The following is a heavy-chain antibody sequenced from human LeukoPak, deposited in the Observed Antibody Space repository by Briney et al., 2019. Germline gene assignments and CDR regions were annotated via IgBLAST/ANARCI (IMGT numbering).Heavy chain of an antibody. CDR1: GFTFSSYV. CDR3: ARGLYGDLSFDY. V-gene: IGHV4-31*02. CDR2: IYYSGST. J-gene: IGHJ4*02. D-gene: IGHD4-17*01. Sequence: LRLSCAASGFTFSSYVMNWVRQAPGKGLEWIGYIYYSGSTYYNPSLKSRVTISVDTSKNQFSLKLSSVTAADTAVYYCARGLYGDLSFDYWGQGTLVTVSS.